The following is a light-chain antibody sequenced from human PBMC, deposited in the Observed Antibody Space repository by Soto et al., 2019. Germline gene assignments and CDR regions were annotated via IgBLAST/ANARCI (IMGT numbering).Light chain of an antibody. J-gene: IGKJ1*01. CDR1: QSISSY. CDR2: AAS. CDR3: LQHNSYPWT. V-gene: IGKV1-17*01. Sequence: DLQMPQSPSTLSGSLGDRFTITCRASQSISSYLNWYQQKPGKAPKRLIYAASSLQSGVPSRFSGSGSGTEFTLTISSLQPEDFATYYCLQHNSYPWTFGQGTKVDIK.